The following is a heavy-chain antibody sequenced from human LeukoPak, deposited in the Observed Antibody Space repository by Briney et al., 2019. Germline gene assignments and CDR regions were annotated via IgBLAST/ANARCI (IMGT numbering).Heavy chain of an antibody. J-gene: IGHJ4*02. Sequence: ASVKVSCKASGYSFITYNMHWVRQAPGQGLEWMGIINLRDSLTSYSQKFQGRLTMTGDTSTSTFYMELSSLRFDDTAVYYCARDNTKWSLDYWGQGTLVTVSS. CDR1: GYSFITYN. CDR2: INLRDSLT. V-gene: IGHV1-46*01. CDR3: ARDNTKWSLDY. D-gene: IGHD2-15*01.